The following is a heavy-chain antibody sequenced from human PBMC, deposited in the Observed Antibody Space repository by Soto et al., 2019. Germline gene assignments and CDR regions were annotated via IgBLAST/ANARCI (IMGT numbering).Heavy chain of an antibody. Sequence: SETLSLTCAVSGYSISSGYYWGWIRQPPGKGLEWIGSIYHSGSTYYNPSLKSRVTISVDTSKDQFSLKLSSVTAADTAVYYCARSYSYDSSGYYCYWGQGTLVTVSS. J-gene: IGHJ4*02. CDR2: IYHSGST. CDR3: ARSYSYDSSGYYCY. CDR1: GYSISSGYY. D-gene: IGHD3-22*01. V-gene: IGHV4-38-2*01.